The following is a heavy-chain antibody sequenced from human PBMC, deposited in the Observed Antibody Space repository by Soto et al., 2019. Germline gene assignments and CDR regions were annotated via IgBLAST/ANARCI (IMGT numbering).Heavy chain of an antibody. CDR2: MKQVGSEK. D-gene: IGHD3-9*01. Sequence: GGSLRLSCATSGFTFGDYAMSWVRQAPGKGLEWVANMKQVGSEKYYVDSVKGRFTISRDNAKNSLYLQMNCMRAEDTAVYYCARYNILTCSIWGQGTMVTVSS. CDR1: GFTFGDYA. V-gene: IGHV3-7*01. J-gene: IGHJ3*02. CDR3: ARYNILTCSI.